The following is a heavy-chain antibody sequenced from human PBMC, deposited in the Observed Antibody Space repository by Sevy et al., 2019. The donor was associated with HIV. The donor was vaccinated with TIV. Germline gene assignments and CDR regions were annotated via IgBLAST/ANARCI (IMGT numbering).Heavy chain of an antibody. CDR2: ISYAGDTK. V-gene: IGHV3-30-3*01. D-gene: IGHD5-12*01. J-gene: IGHJ4*02. Sequence: GGSLRLSCAASGFNFRTHAMHWVRHAPGRGLEWVAVISYAGDTKYNTDSVKGRFTISRDNSKNTLFLQMNSLRPEDTAVYYCARDSGYGPYAYPGNYWGQGTLVTVSS. CDR3: ARDSGYGPYAYPGNY. CDR1: GFNFRTHA.